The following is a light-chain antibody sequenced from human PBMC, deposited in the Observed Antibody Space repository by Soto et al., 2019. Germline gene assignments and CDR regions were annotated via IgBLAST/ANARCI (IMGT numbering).Light chain of an antibody. J-gene: IGLJ2*01. CDR1: TSDVGSYNY. CDR3: SSYGGSNDLV. Sequence: QSALTQPPSASGSPGQTVTISCTGTTSDVGSYNYVSWYQQHPGKPPKLMIYEVSKRPSGVPDRFSGSKSGNTASRTVSGLQAEDEAYYYCSSYGGSNDLVFGGGTKLTVL. V-gene: IGLV2-8*01. CDR2: EVS.